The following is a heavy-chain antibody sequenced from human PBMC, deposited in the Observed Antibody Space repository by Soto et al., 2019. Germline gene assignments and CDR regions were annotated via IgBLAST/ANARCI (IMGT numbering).Heavy chain of an antibody. CDR2: IYYSGST. J-gene: IGHJ4*02. V-gene: IGHV4-31*03. D-gene: IGHD2-15*01. CDR1: GGSISSGGYY. Sequence: PSETLSLTCTVSGGSISSGGYYWSWIRQHPGKGLEWIGYIYYSGSTYYNPSLKSRVTISIDTSKNQFSLKLSSVTAADTAVYYCARVGAIAALYYFDYWGQGTQVTVSS. CDR3: ARVGAIAALYYFDY.